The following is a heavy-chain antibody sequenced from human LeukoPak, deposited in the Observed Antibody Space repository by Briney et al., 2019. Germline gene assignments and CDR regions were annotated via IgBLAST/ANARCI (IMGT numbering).Heavy chain of an antibody. Sequence: GGSLRLSCAASGVTFSSYWMSWARQAPGEGRGWVADIKKDGSDKNYVDCVKGRFTISTENDKNSFYLQMNSLRAEDPAVYYCVRDWFGETWGQGTLVTVSS. D-gene: IGHD3-10*01. CDR3: VRDWFGET. J-gene: IGHJ5*02. CDR1: GVTFSSYW. CDR2: IKKDGSDK. V-gene: IGHV3-7*01.